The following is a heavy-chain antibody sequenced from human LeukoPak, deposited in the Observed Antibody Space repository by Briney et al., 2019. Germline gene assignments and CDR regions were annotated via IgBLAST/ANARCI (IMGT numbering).Heavy chain of an antibody. CDR2: IYSGGST. Sequence: PGGSLRLSCAASGFTVSGNYMSWVRQAPGKGLKWVSIIYSGGSTYYADSVRGRFTISRDTSKNTLYLQMNSLRAGDTAVYYCARVIVLGGNRYFDYWGQGTLVTVSS. CDR1: GFTVSGNY. CDR3: ARVIVLGGNRYFDY. J-gene: IGHJ4*02. V-gene: IGHV3-53*01. D-gene: IGHD2-8*02.